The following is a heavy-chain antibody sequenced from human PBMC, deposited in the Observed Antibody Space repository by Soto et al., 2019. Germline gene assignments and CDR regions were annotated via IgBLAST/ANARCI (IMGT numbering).Heavy chain of an antibody. CDR2: VSFDGNRQ. V-gene: IGHV3-30*04. Sequence: QVQLVESGGGVVQPGTSLTLSCAASGFTFSSFAMHWVRQPPGKGLEWVAVVSFDGNRQYFSDSVKGRFTISRDTSKNTVSLHINSLRDHESALYYCSRRHREVPALIGDYFDYWGQGTLVTVSS. J-gene: IGHJ4*02. D-gene: IGHD2-2*01. CDR3: SRRHREVPALIGDYFDY. CDR1: GFTFSSFA.